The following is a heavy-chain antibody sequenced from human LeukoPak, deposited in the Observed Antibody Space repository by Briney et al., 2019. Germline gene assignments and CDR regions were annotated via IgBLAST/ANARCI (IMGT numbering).Heavy chain of an antibody. D-gene: IGHD3-16*01. J-gene: IGHJ3*02. CDR1: GFTFSNAW. V-gene: IGHV3-15*01. Sequence: PGGSLRLSCAASGFTFSNAWMSWVRQAPGKGLEWVGRIKSKTDGGTTDYAAPVKGRFTISRDDSKNTLYLQMNSLKTEDTAVYYCTTDTRPSTFGDAFDIWGQGTMVTVSS. CDR3: TTDTRPSTFGDAFDI. CDR2: IKSKTDGGTT.